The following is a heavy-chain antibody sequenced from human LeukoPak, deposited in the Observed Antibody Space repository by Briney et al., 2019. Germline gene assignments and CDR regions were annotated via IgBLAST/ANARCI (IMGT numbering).Heavy chain of an antibody. CDR3: ARVGDHFHWYLDL. V-gene: IGHV3-53*01. CDR1: GFSVSLNY. D-gene: IGHD3-10*01. J-gene: IGHJ2*01. CDR2: LYSGSDT. Sequence: PGGSLTLSCAASGFSVSLNYMNWVRQAPGRGLEWVSILYSGSDTYYADSVKGRFTISRGNSKNMLFLHMNSLRAEDTAVYYCARVGDHFHWYLDLWGRGTLVTVSS.